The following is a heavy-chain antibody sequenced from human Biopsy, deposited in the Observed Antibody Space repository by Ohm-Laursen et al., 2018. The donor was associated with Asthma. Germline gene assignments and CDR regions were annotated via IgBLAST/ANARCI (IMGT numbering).Heavy chain of an antibody. Sequence: ASVKVSCKTSGYTFNSAGITWVRQAPGQGLEWMGRISVYNGNTKVAQKLQDRVTMITDTSASTAYMELRSLRSDDTAVYFCARAVDYSHYYGIDVWGQGTTVTVS. CDR3: ARAVDYSHYYGIDV. V-gene: IGHV1-18*01. CDR1: GYTFNSAG. CDR2: ISVYNGNT. D-gene: IGHD3-10*01. J-gene: IGHJ6*02.